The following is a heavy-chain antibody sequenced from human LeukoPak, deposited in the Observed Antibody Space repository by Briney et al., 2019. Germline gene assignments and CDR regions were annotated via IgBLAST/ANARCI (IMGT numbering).Heavy chain of an antibody. V-gene: IGHV3-30*18. CDR2: ISYDGSNE. CDR1: GFTFRTYD. CDR3: AKDDYGMDV. Sequence: GMSLRLSCAASGFTFRTYDMHWVRQAPGKGLEWVAVISYDGSNEYFADSVKGRFTISRDNSKNTLNLQLNSLRAEDTAVYYCAKDDYGMDVWGLGTTVTASS. J-gene: IGHJ6*02.